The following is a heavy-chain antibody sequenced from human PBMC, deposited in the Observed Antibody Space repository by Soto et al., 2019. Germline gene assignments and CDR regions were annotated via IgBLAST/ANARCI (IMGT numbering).Heavy chain of an antibody. CDR2: IDPSDSQT. CDR1: GYSFAGYW. D-gene: IGHD3-22*01. V-gene: IGHV5-10-1*01. J-gene: IGHJ4*02. Sequence: GGSLKISCXGSGYSFAGYWITWVRQKPGKGLEWMGRIDPSDSQTYYSPSFRGHVTISVTKSITTVFLQWSSLRASDTAMYYCARQIYDSDTGPNFQYYFDSWGQGTPVTSPQ. CDR3: ARQIYDSDTGPNFQYYFDS.